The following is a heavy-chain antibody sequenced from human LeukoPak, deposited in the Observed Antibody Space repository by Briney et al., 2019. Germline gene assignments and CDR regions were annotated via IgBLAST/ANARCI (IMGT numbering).Heavy chain of an antibody. CDR3: AKDREYSSSD. CDR2: IRYDGSSK. CDR1: GFTFSSYG. D-gene: IGHD6-6*01. Sequence: GGSLRLSCAASGFTFSSYGMNWVRQAPGKGLEWVAFIRYDGSSKYCADSVKGRFTIPRDNSKNTLYLQMNSLRAEDTAVYYCAKDREYSSSDWGQGTLVTVSS. J-gene: IGHJ4*02. V-gene: IGHV3-30*02.